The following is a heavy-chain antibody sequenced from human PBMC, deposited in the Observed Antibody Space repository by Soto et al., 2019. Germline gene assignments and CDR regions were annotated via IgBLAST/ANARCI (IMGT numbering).Heavy chain of an antibody. CDR3: ARGLQYIVATIRGAGNY. Sequence: EVQLVESGGGLVQPGGSLRLSCAASGFTFSSYSMNWVRQAPGKGLEWVSYISSSSSTIYYADSVKGRFTISRDNAKNSLYLQMNSLRDDDTAVYYCARGLQYIVATIRGAGNYWGQGTLVTVSS. CDR2: ISSSSSTI. CDR1: GFTFSSYS. V-gene: IGHV3-48*02. D-gene: IGHD5-12*01. J-gene: IGHJ4*02.